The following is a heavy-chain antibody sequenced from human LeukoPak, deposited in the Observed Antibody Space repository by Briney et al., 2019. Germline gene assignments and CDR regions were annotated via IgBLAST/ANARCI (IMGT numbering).Heavy chain of an antibody. CDR3: AKDNDSWDSRRGSDS. CDR1: GFTFSNYG. D-gene: IGHD1-26*01. CDR2: VSASGGST. J-gene: IGHJ4*02. V-gene: IGHV3-23*01. Sequence: LSGGSLRLSCAASGFTFSNYGMSWVRQAPGKGLEWVSAVSASGGSTYYADSVKGRFTLSRDNSKSTLYLQLNSLRAEDTAVYYCAKDNDSWDSRRGSDSWGQGTLVIVSS.